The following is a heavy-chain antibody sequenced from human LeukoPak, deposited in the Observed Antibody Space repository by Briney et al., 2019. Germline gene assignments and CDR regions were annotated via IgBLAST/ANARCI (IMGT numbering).Heavy chain of an antibody. CDR3: ARFEYYDFWSGYAYYYYYMDV. V-gene: IGHV3-7*01. D-gene: IGHD3-3*01. CDR2: IKQGGSEK. J-gene: IGHJ6*03. Sequence: PGGSLRLSCAASGFTFSSHWMSWVRQAPGKGLEWVANIKQGGSEKYYVDSVKGRFTISRDNAKNSLYLQMNSLRAEDTAVYYCARFEYYDFWSGYAYYYYYMDVWGKGTTVTVSS. CDR1: GFTFSSHW.